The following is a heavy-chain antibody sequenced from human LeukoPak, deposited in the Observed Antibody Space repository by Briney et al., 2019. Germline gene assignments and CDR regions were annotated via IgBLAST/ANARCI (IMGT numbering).Heavy chain of an antibody. V-gene: IGHV4-59*01. D-gene: IGHD3-3*01. CDR1: GGSISSYY. J-gene: IGHJ4*02. CDR2: IYYSGST. CDR3: ARCYDFWSGYPFDY. Sequence: PSETLSLTCTVSGGSISSYYWSWIRQPPGKGLEWIGYIYYSGSTNCNPSLKSRVTISVDTSKNQFSPKLSSVTAADTAVYYCARCYDFWSGYPFDYWGQGTLVTVSS.